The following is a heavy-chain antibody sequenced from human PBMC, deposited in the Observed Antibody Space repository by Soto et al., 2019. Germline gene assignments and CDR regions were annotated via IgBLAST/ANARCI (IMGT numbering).Heavy chain of an antibody. J-gene: IGHJ4*02. CDR2: ISGSGGST. Sequence: PGVSLRLSCAASGFTFSSNAMSWVRQAPGKGLEWVSAISGSGGSTYYPDSGNGRFTIARSNSTHTMILNITTLSAELTAVYSSAKAPYGSGSYKYFDYWGQGTLVTVSS. CDR1: GFTFSSNA. D-gene: IGHD3-10*01. CDR3: AKAPYGSGSYKYFDY. V-gene: IGHV3-23*01.